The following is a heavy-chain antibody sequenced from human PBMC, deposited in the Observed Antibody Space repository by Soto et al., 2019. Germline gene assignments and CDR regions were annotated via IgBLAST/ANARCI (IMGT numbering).Heavy chain of an antibody. CDR3: ATGGGGYDLGYFDY. CDR1: GGSISSGGYY. Sequence: SETLSLTCTVSGGSISSGGYYWSWIRQHPGKGLEWIGYIYYSGSTYYNPSLKSRVTISVDTSKNQFSLKLSSVTAADTAVYYCATGGGGYDLGYFDYWGQGTLVTVSS. V-gene: IGHV4-31*03. D-gene: IGHD5-12*01. J-gene: IGHJ4*02. CDR2: IYYSGST.